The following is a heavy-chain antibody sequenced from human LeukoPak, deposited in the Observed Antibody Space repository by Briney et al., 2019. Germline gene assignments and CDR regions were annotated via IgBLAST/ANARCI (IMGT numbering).Heavy chain of an antibody. Sequence: GGSLRLSCAVSGFPFSSSDMSWVRQAPGQGLEWVSSISSVGGNTYYADSVKGRFTISRDNSKSTLSLQMNSLRAEDTAVYYCAKDRPCTTCSPSDYWGQGTLVTVSS. D-gene: IGHD2-2*01. CDR2: ISSVGGNT. J-gene: IGHJ4*02. CDR3: AKDRPCTTCSPSDY. V-gene: IGHV3-23*01. CDR1: GFPFSSSD.